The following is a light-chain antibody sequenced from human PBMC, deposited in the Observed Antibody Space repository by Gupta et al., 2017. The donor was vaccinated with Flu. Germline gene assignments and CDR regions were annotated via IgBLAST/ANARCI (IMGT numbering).Light chain of an antibody. CDR2: GNS. V-gene: IGLV1-40*01. CDR3: QSYDNTLGGSVV. J-gene: IGLJ2*01. CDR1: SSNIGADYD. Sequence: QSVLTQPPSVSGAPGQRVTLSSTGSSSNIGADYDVHWYQKLPGEAPKLLIYGNSNRPSGVPDRFSGSKSGTSTSLAITGLQAEDEGDYYCQSYDNTLGGSVVFGGGTKVTVL.